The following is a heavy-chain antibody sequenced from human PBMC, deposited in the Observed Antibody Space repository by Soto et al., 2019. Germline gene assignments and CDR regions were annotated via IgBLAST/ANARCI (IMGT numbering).Heavy chain of an antibody. V-gene: IGHV4-59*12. Sequence: LCDPCTVADGTSIYFYWRCIIKTPGKGLEWLGYIFDGGSANYNPSLKSRVSFSLDKSQNQLSLKLTSVTGADTAIYYCVSVEGTPTVTGDYYYYAADAWGQGTAVTVSS. CDR3: VSVEGTPTVTGDYYYYAADA. J-gene: IGHJ6*02. CDR1: DGTSIYFY. CDR2: IFDGGSA. D-gene: IGHD4-17*01.